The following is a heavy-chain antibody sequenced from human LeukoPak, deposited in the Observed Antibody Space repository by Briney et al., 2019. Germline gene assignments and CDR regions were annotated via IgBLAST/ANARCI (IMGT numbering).Heavy chain of an antibody. J-gene: IGHJ4*02. CDR1: GFDFSYYV. V-gene: IGHV3-23*01. CDR2: ISVRGDRT. D-gene: IGHD4-23*01. Sequence: GGSLRLSCAASGFDFSYYVMDWVRQAPGKGLEWVSSISVRGDRTYYPDSVKGRFTISRDNSKHMLYLQMNTLRADDTAIYYCAKDRDYGGNSRGIDYFDYWGQGTLVTVSS. CDR3: AKDRDYGGNSRGIDYFDY.